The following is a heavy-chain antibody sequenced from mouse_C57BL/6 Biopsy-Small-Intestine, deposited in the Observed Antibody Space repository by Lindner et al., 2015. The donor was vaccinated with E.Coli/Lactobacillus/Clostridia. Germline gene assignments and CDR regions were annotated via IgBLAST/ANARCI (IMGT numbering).Heavy chain of an antibody. Sequence: VQLQESGAELARPGASVKMSCKASGYTFTSYWMHWVKQRPGQGLEWIGYINPSSGYTEYNQKFKDKATLTADKSSSTAYVQLSSLTSEDSAVYYCARSGYRYAMDYWGQGTSVTVSS. V-gene: IGHV1-4*01. CDR1: GYTFTSYW. CDR2: INPSSGYT. D-gene: IGHD2-2*01. CDR3: ARSGYRYAMDY. J-gene: IGHJ4*01.